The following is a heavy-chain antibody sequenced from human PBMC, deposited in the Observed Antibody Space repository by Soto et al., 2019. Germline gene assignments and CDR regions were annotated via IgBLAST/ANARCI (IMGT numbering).Heavy chain of an antibody. J-gene: IGHJ6*02. V-gene: IGHV3-73*01. Sequence: GGSLRLSCAASGFTFSGSAMHWVRQASVKGLEWVGRIRSKANSYATAYAASVKGRFTISRDDSKNTAYLQMNSLKTEDTAVYYCTRRRFSGYSSGWSMDVWGQGTTVTVSS. CDR3: TRRRFSGYSSGWSMDV. D-gene: IGHD6-19*01. CDR1: GFTFSGSA. CDR2: IRSKANSYAT.